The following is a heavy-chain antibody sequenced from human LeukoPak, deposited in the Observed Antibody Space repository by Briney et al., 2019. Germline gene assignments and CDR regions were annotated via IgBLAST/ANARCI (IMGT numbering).Heavy chain of an antibody. CDR3: ARGAAGYVGASSFDY. CDR1: GFTFSSYS. V-gene: IGHV3-21*01. CDR2: ISSGTTYI. J-gene: IGHJ4*02. Sequence: GGSLRLSCAASGFTFSSYSMNWVRQAPGKGLEWVSSISSGTTYINYADSVKGRFTISRDNAKNSLYLQMNSLRGEDTAEYYCARGAAGYVGASSFDYWGQGTLVTVSS. D-gene: IGHD1-26*01.